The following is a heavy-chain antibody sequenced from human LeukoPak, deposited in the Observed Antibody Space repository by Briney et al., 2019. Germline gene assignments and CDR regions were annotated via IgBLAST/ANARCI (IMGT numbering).Heavy chain of an antibody. CDR1: GDSINSRSYY. V-gene: IGHV4-39*07. D-gene: IGHD3-22*01. CDR3: ATLSGDSSGYSIDY. Sequence: SETLSLTCAVSGDSINSRSYYWGWIRQPPGKGLEWIGSIYYSGSTYYNPSLKSRVTISVDTSKNQFSLKLSSVTAADTAVYYCATLSGDSSGYSIDYWGQGTLVTVSS. CDR2: IYYSGST. J-gene: IGHJ4*02.